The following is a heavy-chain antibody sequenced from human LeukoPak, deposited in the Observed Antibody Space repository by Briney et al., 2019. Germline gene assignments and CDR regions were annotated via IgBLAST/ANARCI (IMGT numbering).Heavy chain of an antibody. V-gene: IGHV1-3*01. CDR2: IHAGNGNT. D-gene: IGHD1-26*01. J-gene: IGHJ4*02. CDR3: ARVQELNYFDY. Sequence: GASVKVSCKASGYTFTSYAMHWVRQAPGQELEWMGWIHAGNGNTKYSQKFQGRVTITRDTSASTAYMELSSLRSEDTAVYYCARVQELNYFDYWGQGTLVTVSS. CDR1: GYTFTSYA.